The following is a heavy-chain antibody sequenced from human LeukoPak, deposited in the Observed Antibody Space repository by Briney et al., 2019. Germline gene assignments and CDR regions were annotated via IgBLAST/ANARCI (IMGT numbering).Heavy chain of an antibody. Sequence: PSETLSLTCAVYGGSFSGYYWSWIRQPPGKGLEWIGEISHSGSTNYNPSLKSRVTISVDTSKNQFSLKLSSVTAADTAVYYCARSVVYDILTGYTNWFDPWGQGTLVTVSS. D-gene: IGHD3-9*01. CDR2: ISHSGST. CDR1: GGSFSGYY. J-gene: IGHJ5*02. V-gene: IGHV4-34*01. CDR3: ARSVVYDILTGYTNWFDP.